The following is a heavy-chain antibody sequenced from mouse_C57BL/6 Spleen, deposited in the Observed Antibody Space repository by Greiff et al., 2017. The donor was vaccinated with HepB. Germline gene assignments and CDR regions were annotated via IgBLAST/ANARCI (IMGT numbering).Heavy chain of an antibody. J-gene: IGHJ2*01. CDR3: ARDYYYGSSYVDY. CDR2: IHPNSGST. D-gene: IGHD1-1*01. V-gene: IGHV1-64*01. CDR1: GYTFTSYW. Sequence: QVQLKESGAELVKPGASVKLSCKASGYTFTSYWMHWVKQRPGQGLEWIGMIHPNSGSTNYNEKFKSKATLTVDKSSSTAYMQLSSLTSEDSAVYYCARDYYYGSSYVDYWGQGTTLTVSS.